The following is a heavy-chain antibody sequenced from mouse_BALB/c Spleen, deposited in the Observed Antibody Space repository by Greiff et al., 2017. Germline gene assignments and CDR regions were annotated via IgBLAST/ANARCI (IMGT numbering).Heavy chain of an antibody. D-gene: IGHD4-1*01. CDR2: IDPANGNT. CDR1: GFNIKDTY. CDR3: ARASANWDYFDY. V-gene: IGHV14-3*02. Sequence: EVQLQQSGAELVKPGASVKLSCTASGFNIKDTYMHWVKQRPEQGLEWIGRIDPANGNTKYDPKFQGKATITADTSSNTAYLQLSSLTSEDTAVYYCARASANWDYFDYWGQGTTLTVSS. J-gene: IGHJ2*01.